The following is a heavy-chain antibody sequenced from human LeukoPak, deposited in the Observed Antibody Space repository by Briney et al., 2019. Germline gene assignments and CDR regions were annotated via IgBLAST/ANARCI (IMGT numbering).Heavy chain of an antibody. D-gene: IGHD2-21*01. Sequence: PGGSLRLSCAASGFTFSTNAMSWVRQAPGKGLQWVSLISGSGDGAHYADSVKGRFTISRDNSKNTVYLQMTNLRAEDTAVYYCAKGYIQLWWFDYWGQGTLVTVSS. CDR2: ISGSGDGA. J-gene: IGHJ4*02. CDR1: GFTFSTNA. V-gene: IGHV3-23*01. CDR3: AKGYIQLWWFDY.